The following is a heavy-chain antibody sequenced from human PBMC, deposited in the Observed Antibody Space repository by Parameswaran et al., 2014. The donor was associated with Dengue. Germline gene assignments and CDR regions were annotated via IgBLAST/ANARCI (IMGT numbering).Heavy chain of an antibody. CDR2: INHSGST. J-gene: IGHJ5*02. Sequence: PGKGLEWIGEINHSGSTNYNPSLKSRVTISVDTSKNQFSLKLSSVTAADTAVYYCARVYYDFWSGYYKIGWFDPWGQGTLVTVSS. V-gene: IGHV4-34*01. CDR3: ARVYYDFWSGYYKIGWFDP. D-gene: IGHD3-3*01.